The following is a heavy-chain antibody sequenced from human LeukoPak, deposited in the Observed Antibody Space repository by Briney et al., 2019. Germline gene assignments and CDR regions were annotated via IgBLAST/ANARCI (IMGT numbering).Heavy chain of an antibody. J-gene: IGHJ6*04. CDR2: IYSAGTT. Sequence: GGSLRLSCAASGFNVSKSYLSWVRQAPGKGLEWVVVIYSAGTTYYADSVKGRFTISREKSTNTLYLQMNSLSAEDTAVYYCARDLAPLLWFGEPREVWGKGTTVTASS. D-gene: IGHD3-10*01. CDR3: ARDLAPLLWFGEPREV. V-gene: IGHV3-53*01. CDR1: GFNVSKSY.